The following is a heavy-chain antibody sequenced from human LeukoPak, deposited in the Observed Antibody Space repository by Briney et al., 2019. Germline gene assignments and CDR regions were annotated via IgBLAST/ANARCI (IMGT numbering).Heavy chain of an antibody. CDR1: GFTFSSYA. CDR3: ARDHIPAAPYNWFDP. CDR2: ISSDAKNK. Sequence: PGRSLSLSCAASGFTFSSYAMNWVRQTPGTGLEWVAVISSDAKNKYYADSVKGRFTISRDNAKNTLYLQMNSLRHEDTAVYYCARDHIPAAPYNWFDPWGQGTLVTVSS. J-gene: IGHJ5*02. V-gene: IGHV3-30*04. D-gene: IGHD2-2*01.